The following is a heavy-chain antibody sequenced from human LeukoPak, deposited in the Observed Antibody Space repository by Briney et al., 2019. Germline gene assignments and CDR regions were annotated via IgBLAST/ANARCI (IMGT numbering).Heavy chain of an antibody. J-gene: IGHJ4*02. D-gene: IGHD3-3*01. V-gene: IGHV3-30*18. CDR3: AKLPGTYESSNY. Sequence: GGSPRFSCAASGFTFSSNGMHCVRQAPGKGLEWVAVISYDGSNKYYADSVKGRFTISRDNSKSTLYLQMNSLRAEDTAVYYCAKLPGTYESSNYRGQGTLVTVSS. CDR2: ISYDGSNK. CDR1: GFTFSSNG.